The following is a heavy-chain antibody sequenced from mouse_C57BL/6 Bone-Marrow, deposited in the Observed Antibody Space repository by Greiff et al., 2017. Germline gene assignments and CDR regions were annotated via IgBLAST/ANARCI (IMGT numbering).Heavy chain of an antibody. V-gene: IGHV5-2*01. J-gene: IGHJ2*01. CDR3: SPCYDGDYLYFDY. CDR2: INSDGGST. CDR1: EYEFPSHD. D-gene: IGHD2-3*01. Sequence: VHLVESGGGLVQPGESLKLSCESNEYEFPSHDMSWVRKTPEKRLELVAAINSDGGSTYYPDTMERRFIISRDNTKTTLYLLMSSLRAEYTALYYCSPCYDGDYLYFDYWGQGTTLTVSS.